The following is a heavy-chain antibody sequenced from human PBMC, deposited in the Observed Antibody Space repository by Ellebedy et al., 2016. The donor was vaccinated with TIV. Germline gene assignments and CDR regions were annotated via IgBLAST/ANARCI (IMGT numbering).Heavy chain of an antibody. J-gene: IGHJ4*02. Sequence: GESLKISXAASGLTFSSFAIHWVRQAPGKGLEWVAVISDDGSNKYYIDSVKGRFTISRDNSKNTLYLQMNSLRADDTAVYYCAKIRAQWEPLDYWGQGTLVTVSS. CDR1: GLTFSSFA. D-gene: IGHD1-26*01. CDR3: AKIRAQWEPLDY. CDR2: ISDDGSNK. V-gene: IGHV3-30*18.